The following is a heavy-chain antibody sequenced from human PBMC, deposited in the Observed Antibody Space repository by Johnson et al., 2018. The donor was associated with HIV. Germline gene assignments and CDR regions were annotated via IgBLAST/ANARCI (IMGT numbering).Heavy chain of an antibody. J-gene: IGHJ3*02. Sequence: QVQLVESGGGLVKPGGSLKLSCAASGFTFSGSAVHWVRQAPGKGLEWVAVIWYDGSNKYYADSVKGRFTISRDDSRNTLSLYMNSLKIEDTAVYYCTTGGDAFDIWGQGTLLTVSS. CDR2: IWYDGSNK. V-gene: IGHV3-33*03. D-gene: IGHD7-27*01. CDR1: GFTFSGSA. CDR3: TTGGDAFDI.